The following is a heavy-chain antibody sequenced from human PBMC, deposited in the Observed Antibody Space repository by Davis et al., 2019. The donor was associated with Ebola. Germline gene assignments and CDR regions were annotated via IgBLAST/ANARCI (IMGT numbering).Heavy chain of an antibody. CDR3: TAYDSTFRNY. CDR1: GFTFDDYA. J-gene: IGHJ4*02. CDR2: ISWDGRST. Sequence: GESLKISCAASGFTFDDYAMHWVRQAPGKGLEWVSPISWDGRSTAYADSVRDRFSISRDNSRNFLYLQMNGLRAEDTALYYCTAYDSTFRNYWGQGTLVTVSS. V-gene: IGHV3-43D*03. D-gene: IGHD3-22*01.